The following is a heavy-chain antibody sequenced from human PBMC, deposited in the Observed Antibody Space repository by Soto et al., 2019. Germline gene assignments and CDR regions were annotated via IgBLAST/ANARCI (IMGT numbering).Heavy chain of an antibody. Sequence: EVQLLESGGGLVQPGGSLRLSCAASGFSFSDYSMTWVRQAPGRGLEWVSTLTSRGTTVYADSEKGRFTISRDNSKNTLSLQMHSLRTEDTALYYCAKRATTVPTPGNYFDCYGQGTLVTVSS. V-gene: IGHV3-23*01. D-gene: IGHD2-15*01. J-gene: IGHJ4*02. CDR1: GFSFSDYS. CDR3: AKRATTVPTPGNYFDC. CDR2: LTSRGTT.